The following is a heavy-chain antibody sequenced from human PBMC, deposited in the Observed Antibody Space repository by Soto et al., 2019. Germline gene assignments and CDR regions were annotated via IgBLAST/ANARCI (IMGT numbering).Heavy chain of an antibody. J-gene: IGHJ4*02. D-gene: IGHD2-21*01. CDR2: ISYDGSNK. V-gene: IGHV3-30*03. Sequence: QVQLVESGGGVVQPGRSLRLSCAASGFTFSSYGMHWVRQAPGKGLEWVAVISYDGSNKYYADSVKGRFTISRDNSKNTLYLQMNSLRAEDTAVYYCATSGPADENCGGDCYPRDCGQGTLVTVSS. CDR3: ATSGPADENCGGDCYPRD. CDR1: GFTFSSYG.